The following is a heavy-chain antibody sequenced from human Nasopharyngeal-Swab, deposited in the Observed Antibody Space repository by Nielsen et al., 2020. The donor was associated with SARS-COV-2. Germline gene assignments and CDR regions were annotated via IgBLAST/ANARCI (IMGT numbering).Heavy chain of an antibody. Sequence: SETLSLTCPVSGCSISSSSYSWGWIRQPPGKGLEWIGSIYYSGSTYYNPSLKSRVTISVDTSKNQFSLKLSSVTAADTAVYYCAATSVLRFLEWLNNGFDPWGQGTLVTVSS. CDR2: IYYSGST. CDR1: GCSISSSSYS. V-gene: IGHV4-39*01. D-gene: IGHD3-3*01. J-gene: IGHJ5*02. CDR3: AATSVLRFLEWLNNGFDP.